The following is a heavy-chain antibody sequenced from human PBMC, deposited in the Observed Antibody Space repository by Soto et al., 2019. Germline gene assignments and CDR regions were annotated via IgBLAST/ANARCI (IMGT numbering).Heavy chain of an antibody. J-gene: IGHJ4*02. V-gene: IGHV1-8*01. CDR2: MNPNIGNT. D-gene: IGHD3-22*01. CDR1: GYTFTSYD. Sequence: ASVKVSCKASGYTFTSYDINWVRQATGQGLEWMGWMNPNIGNTGYAQKFQGRVTMTGDTSISTAYMELSSLRSEDTAVYYCARTPSFYYYDTSGYYYYFDYWGQGTPVTVSP. CDR3: ARTPSFYYYDTSGYYYYFDY.